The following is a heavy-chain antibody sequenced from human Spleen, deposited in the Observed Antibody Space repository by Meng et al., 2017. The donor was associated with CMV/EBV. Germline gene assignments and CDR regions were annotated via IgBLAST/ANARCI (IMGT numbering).Heavy chain of an antibody. Sequence: GESLKISCAASGFTFSNAWMNWVRQAPGKGLEWVGRIKSKFVGGTIDYAVPVKGRFIISRDDSKNTAYLQMNSLKTEDTAVYYCATGGLGLDYWGQGTLVTVSS. J-gene: IGHJ4*02. CDR3: ATGGLGLDY. CDR2: IKSKFVGGTI. V-gene: IGHV3-15*01. D-gene: IGHD5-12*01. CDR1: GFTFSNAW.